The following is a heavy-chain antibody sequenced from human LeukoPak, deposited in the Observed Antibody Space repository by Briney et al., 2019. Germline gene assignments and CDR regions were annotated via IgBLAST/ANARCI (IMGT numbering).Heavy chain of an antibody. CDR2: IYHSGST. J-gene: IGHJ4*02. Sequence: PSETLSLTCTVSGYSISSGYYWGWIRRPPGKGLEWIGSIYHSGSTYYNPSLKSRVTISVDTSKNQFSLKLSSVTAADTAVYYCARKGQISYYWGQGTLVTVSS. V-gene: IGHV4-38-2*02. D-gene: IGHD3-3*01. CDR3: ARKGQISYY. CDR1: GYSISSGYY.